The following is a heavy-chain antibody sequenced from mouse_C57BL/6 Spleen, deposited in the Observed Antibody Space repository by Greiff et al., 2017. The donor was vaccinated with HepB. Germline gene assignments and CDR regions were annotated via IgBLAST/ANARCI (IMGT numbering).Heavy chain of an antibody. J-gene: IGHJ3*01. D-gene: IGHD2-4*01. CDR2: IDPSDSYT. CDR1: GYTFTSYW. V-gene: IGHV1-50*01. CDR3: ARRGDDYGFAY. Sequence: QVQLQQSGAELVKPGASVKLSCKASGYTFTSYWMQWVKQRPGQGLEWIGEIDPSDSYTNYNQKFKGKATLTVDTSSSTAYMQLSSLTSEDSAVYYCARRGDDYGFAYWGQGTLVTVSA.